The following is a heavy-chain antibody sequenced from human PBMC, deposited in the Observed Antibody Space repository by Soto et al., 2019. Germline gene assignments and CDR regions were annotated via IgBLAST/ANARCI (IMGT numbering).Heavy chain of an antibody. CDR3: VRHLQYSGSYGFDY. CDR2: MNPNSGNT. CDR1: GYTFTSYD. V-gene: IGHV1-8*01. Sequence: QVQLVQSGAQVKKPGASVKVSCKASGYTFTSYDINWVRQATGQGLEWMGWMNPNSGNTGYAQKFQGRVTMTRNTSISTAYMELSSLRSDDTAVYYCVRHLQYSGSYGFDYWGQGTLVTVSS. J-gene: IGHJ4*02. D-gene: IGHD1-26*01.